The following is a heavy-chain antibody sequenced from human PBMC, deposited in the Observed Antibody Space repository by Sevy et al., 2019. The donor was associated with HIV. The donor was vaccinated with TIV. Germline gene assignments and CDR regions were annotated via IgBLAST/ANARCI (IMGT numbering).Heavy chain of an antibody. Sequence: GGSLRLSCAASGFTFSSYAMHWVRQAPGKGLEWVAVISYDGSSKYYEDSVKGRFTISRDNSKNTLYLQMNSLRAEDTAVYYCARDPYYYDSSGYFLDWGQGTLVTVSS. D-gene: IGHD3-22*01. CDR1: GFTFSSYA. CDR3: ARDPYYYDSSGYFLD. CDR2: ISYDGSSK. J-gene: IGHJ4*02. V-gene: IGHV3-30-3*01.